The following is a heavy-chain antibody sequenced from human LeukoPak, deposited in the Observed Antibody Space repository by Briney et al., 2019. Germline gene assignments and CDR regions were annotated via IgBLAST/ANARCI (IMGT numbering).Heavy chain of an antibody. D-gene: IGHD2-15*01. Sequence: SETLSLTCSVSGGSISSYYWSWIRQPPGKGLEWIGFIHYSGSTNYNPSLKSRVTMSVDTSKNQFSLKLTSVTAADTAVYYCAKAGFDCSGGSCYPNWFDSWGQGTLVTVSS. CDR1: GGSISSYY. CDR2: IHYSGST. CDR3: AKAGFDCSGGSCYPNWFDS. V-gene: IGHV4-59*01. J-gene: IGHJ5*01.